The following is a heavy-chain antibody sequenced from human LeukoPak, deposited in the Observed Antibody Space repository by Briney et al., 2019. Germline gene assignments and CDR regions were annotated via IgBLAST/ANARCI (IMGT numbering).Heavy chain of an antibody. J-gene: IGHJ6*02. V-gene: IGHV3-33*01. CDR1: GFTFSSYG. Sequence: GGSLRLSCAASGFTFSSYGIHWVRQAPGKGLEWVAVIWYDGSKKYYADSVKGRFTISRDNSKNTVYLQMNSLRAEDTAVYYCARDRGGSYYYYYYYYGMDVWGQGTTVTVSS. CDR2: IWYDGSKK. D-gene: IGHD1-26*01. CDR3: ARDRGGSYYYYYYYYGMDV.